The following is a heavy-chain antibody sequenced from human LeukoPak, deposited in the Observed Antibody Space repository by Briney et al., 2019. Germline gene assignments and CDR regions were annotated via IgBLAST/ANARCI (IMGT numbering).Heavy chain of an antibody. CDR3: ARGPQWRGDSYYMDV. D-gene: IGHD6-19*01. Sequence: ASVKVSCKGSGYTFTNFDINWVRQATGQGLEWMGWMNPNSGNTGSAQKLQGRVTMTMNTSISTAYIELSSLRYEDTAVYYCARGPQWRGDSYYMDVWGRGTTVTVSS. J-gene: IGHJ6*03. V-gene: IGHV1-8*01. CDR1: GYTFTNFD. CDR2: MNPNSGNT.